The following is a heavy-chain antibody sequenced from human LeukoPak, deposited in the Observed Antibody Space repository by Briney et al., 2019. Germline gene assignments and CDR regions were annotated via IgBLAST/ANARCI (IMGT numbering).Heavy chain of an antibody. CDR2: MNPNSGNT. CDR3: ARGSKYFDWLLYRYYYYYYGMDV. V-gene: IGHV1-8*01. CDR1: GYTFTSCD. D-gene: IGHD3-9*01. J-gene: IGHJ6*02. Sequence: ASVKVSCKASGYTFTSCDINWVRQATGQGLEWMGWMNPNSGNTGYAQKFQGRVTMTRNTSISTAYMELSSLRSEDTAVYYCARGSKYFDWLLYRYYYYYYGMDVWGQGTTVTVSS.